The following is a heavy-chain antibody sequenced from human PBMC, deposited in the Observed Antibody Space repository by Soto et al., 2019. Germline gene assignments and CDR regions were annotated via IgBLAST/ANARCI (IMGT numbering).Heavy chain of an antibody. J-gene: IGHJ4*02. Sequence: GGSLRLSCAASGFTFSSYGMHWVRQAPGKGLEWVAVISYDGSNKYYADSVKGRFTISRDNSKNTLYLQMNSLRAEDTAVYYCAKDPDKTAVAGILDYWGQGTLVTVSS. D-gene: IGHD6-19*01. CDR1: GFTFSSYG. CDR3: AKDPDKTAVAGILDY. V-gene: IGHV3-30*18. CDR2: ISYDGSNK.